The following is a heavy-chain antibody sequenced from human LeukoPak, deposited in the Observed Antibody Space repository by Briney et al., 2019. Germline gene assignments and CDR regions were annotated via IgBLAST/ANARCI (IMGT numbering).Heavy chain of an antibody. CDR2: ITSSSSYI. CDR3: ARDFGGYCSGGSCYSGWSDY. J-gene: IGHJ4*02. CDR1: GFTFSSYS. Sequence: NTGGSLRLSCAASGFTFSSYSMNWVRQAPGKGLEWVSSITSSSSYIYYADSVKGRFTISRDNAKNSLYLQMDSLRAEDTAVYYCARDFGGYCSGGSCYSGWSDYWGQGTLVTVSS. V-gene: IGHV3-21*01. D-gene: IGHD2-15*01.